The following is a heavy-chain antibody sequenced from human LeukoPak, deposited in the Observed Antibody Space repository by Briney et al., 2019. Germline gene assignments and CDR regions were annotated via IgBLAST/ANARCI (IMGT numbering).Heavy chain of an antibody. D-gene: IGHD5-18*01. CDR3: ARAGQLVTAMVFQ. CDR1: GYTFTSYG. CDR2: ISAYNGNT. V-gene: IGHV1-18*01. Sequence: GASVKVSCKASGYTFTSYGISWVRQAPGQGLEWMGWISAYNGNTNYAQKLQGRVTMTTDTSTSTAYKDLRSLRSDDTAVYYCARAGQLVTAMVFQWGQGTLVTVSS. J-gene: IGHJ4*02.